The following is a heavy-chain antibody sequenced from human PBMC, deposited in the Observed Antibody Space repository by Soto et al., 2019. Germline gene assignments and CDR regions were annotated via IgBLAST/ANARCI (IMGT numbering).Heavy chain of an antibody. D-gene: IGHD4-17*01. J-gene: IGHJ4*02. Sequence: EVQLVESGGGLVQPGGSLRLSCAASGFTFSSYWIHWVRQAPGKGLVWVSRIGSDGSPTRYADSVKGRFTISRDNAKNTLYLQMSSLRAEDTAVYYCARVRGYGDYFYFDYWGQGTLVTVSS. CDR1: GFTFSSYW. CDR2: IGSDGSPT. V-gene: IGHV3-74*01. CDR3: ARVRGYGDYFYFDY.